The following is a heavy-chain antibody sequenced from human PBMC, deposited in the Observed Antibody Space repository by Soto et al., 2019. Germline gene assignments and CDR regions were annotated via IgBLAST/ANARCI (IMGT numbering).Heavy chain of an antibody. D-gene: IGHD5-12*01. V-gene: IGHV3-7*03. CDR1: GFTFSSYW. CDR2: IKQDGSEK. CDR3: ARDLTAIWWLPDY. Sequence: EVQLVESGGGLVQPGGSLRLSCAASGFTFSSYWMTWVRQAPGKGLEWVANIKQDGSEKYYVDSVKGRFTISRDNAKNSLYLQMDGLRVEDSAVYYCARDLTAIWWLPDYWGQGTLVTVSS. J-gene: IGHJ4*02.